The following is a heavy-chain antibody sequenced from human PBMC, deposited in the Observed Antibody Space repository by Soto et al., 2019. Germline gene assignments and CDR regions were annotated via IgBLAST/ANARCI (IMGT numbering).Heavy chain of an antibody. CDR1: GYTFSTYA. D-gene: IGHD3-10*01. J-gene: IGHJ6*02. CDR2: ISGGNGHT. V-gene: IGHV1-3*01. CDR3: ARGSIPYYYGSGSSQHYYYYGMDV. Sequence: ASVKVSCKASGYTFSTYALHWVRQAPGQGLEWMGWISGGNGHTRYSQKFKDRVTISRGTPASTAYMELSSLRSEDTAVYYCARGSIPYYYGSGSSQHYYYYGMDVWGQGTTVTVSS.